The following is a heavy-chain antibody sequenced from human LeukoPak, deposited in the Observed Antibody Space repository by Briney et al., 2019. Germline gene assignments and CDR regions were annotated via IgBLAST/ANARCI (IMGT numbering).Heavy chain of an antibody. CDR2: ISSSSSYT. CDR1: GFTFSSYS. V-gene: IGHV3-21*05. Sequence: AGGSLRLSCAASGFTFSSYSMNWVRQAPGKGLEWVSYISSSSSYTNYADSVKGRFTISRDNAKNPLYLQMNSLRAEDTAVYYCARLPDYGGNLRYFDYWGQGTLVTVSS. J-gene: IGHJ4*02. CDR3: ARLPDYGGNLRYFDY. D-gene: IGHD4-23*01.